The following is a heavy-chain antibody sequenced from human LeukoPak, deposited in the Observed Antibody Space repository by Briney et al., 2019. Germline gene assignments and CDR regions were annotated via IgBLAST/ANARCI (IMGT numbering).Heavy chain of an antibody. CDR3: AELGITMIGGV. D-gene: IGHD3-10*02. V-gene: IGHV3-66*02. CDR1: GFNFDDYV. Sequence: TGGSLRLSCAASGFNFDDYVMSWVRQAPGKGLEWVSVIYSGGSTYYADSVKGRFTISRDNSKNTLYLQMNSLRAEDTAVYYCAELGITMIGGVWGKGTTVTISS. J-gene: IGHJ6*04. CDR2: IYSGGST.